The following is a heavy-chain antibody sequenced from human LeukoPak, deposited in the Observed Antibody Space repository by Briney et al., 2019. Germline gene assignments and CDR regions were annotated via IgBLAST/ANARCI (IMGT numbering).Heavy chain of an antibody. D-gene: IGHD1-7*01. V-gene: IGHV3-66*01. J-gene: IGHJ6*02. Sequence: PGGSLRLFCAASGFTVSSNYMSWVRQAPGKGLAWVSVIYSGGSTYYADSVKGRFTISRDNSKNTLYLQMRSLRAEDTAVYYCARELELRPPGGMDVWGQGTTVTVSS. CDR1: GFTVSSNY. CDR3: ARELELRPPGGMDV. CDR2: IYSGGST.